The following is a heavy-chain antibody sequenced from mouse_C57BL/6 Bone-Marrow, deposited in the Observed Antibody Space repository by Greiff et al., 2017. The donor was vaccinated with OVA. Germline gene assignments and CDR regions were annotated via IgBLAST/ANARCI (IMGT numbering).Heavy chain of an antibody. CDR3: ARHEGGTGYFDV. CDR2: ISNGGGST. V-gene: IGHV5-12*01. Sequence: EVKLMESGGGLVQPGGSLKLSCAASGFTFSDYYMYWVRQTPEKRLEWVAYISNGGGSTYYPDTVKGRFTISRDNAKNTLYLQMSRLKSEDTAMYYCARHEGGTGYFDVWGTGTTVTVSS. J-gene: IGHJ1*03. CDR1: GFTFSDYY. D-gene: IGHD3-3*01.